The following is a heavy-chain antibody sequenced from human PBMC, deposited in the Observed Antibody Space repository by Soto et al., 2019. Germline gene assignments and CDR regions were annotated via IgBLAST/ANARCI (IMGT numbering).Heavy chain of an antibody. CDR3: TKARLWGGDGCNSYYYNAMDV. J-gene: IGHJ6*02. CDR2: ISWNSGRI. CDR1: GFTFDDYA. D-gene: IGHD3-16*01. Sequence: GGSLRLSCAASGFTFDDYAMYWVRQVPGKGLEWVSGISWNSGRIGYADSVKGRFTISRDNAKNSLYLQMNSLRPEDTALYYCTKARLWGGDGCNSYYYNAMDVWGQGTTVTVSS. V-gene: IGHV3-9*01.